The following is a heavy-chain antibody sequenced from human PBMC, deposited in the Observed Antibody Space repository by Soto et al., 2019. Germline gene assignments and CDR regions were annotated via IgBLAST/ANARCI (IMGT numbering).Heavy chain of an antibody. V-gene: IGHV6-1*01. CDR1: GDSVSSNSAA. Sequence: PSQTLSLTCAISGDSVSSNSAAWHWIRQSPSRGLEWLGRTYYRSKWSNNYAVSVESRITINPDTSKNQFSLHLDSVTPEDTAVYYCARALADYSRFDSWGQGTLVTSPQ. CDR2: TYYRSKWSN. J-gene: IGHJ4*02. D-gene: IGHD2-21*01. CDR3: ARALADYSRFDS.